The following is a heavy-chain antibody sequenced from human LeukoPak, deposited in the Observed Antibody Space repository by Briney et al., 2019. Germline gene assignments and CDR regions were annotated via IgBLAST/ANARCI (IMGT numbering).Heavy chain of an antibody. Sequence: PSQTLSLTCTVSGGSISSGSYYWSWIRQPAGKGLEWIGRIYSSGSTNYKYSLKSRVTISVDTAKNQFSLKLSSVTAADTAVYYCARAGYYYDSSGYNWFDPWGQGTLVTVSS. J-gene: IGHJ5*02. V-gene: IGHV4-61*02. CDR1: GGSISSGSYY. D-gene: IGHD3-22*01. CDR3: ARAGYYYDSSGYNWFDP. CDR2: IYSSGST.